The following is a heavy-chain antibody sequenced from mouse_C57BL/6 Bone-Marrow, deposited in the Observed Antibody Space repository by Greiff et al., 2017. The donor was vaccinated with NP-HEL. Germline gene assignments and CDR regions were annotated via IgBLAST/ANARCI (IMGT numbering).Heavy chain of an antibody. V-gene: IGHV1-74*01. J-gene: IGHJ4*01. CDR1: GYTFTSYW. Sequence: QVQLQQPGAELVKPGASVKVSCKASGYTFTSYWMHWVKQRPGQGLEWLGRIHPSDSDTNYNQKFKGKATLTVDKSSSTAYMQLSSLTSEDSAVYYCAIIGDYDRYAMDYWGQGTSVTVSS. CDR3: AIIGDYDRYAMDY. CDR2: IHPSDSDT. D-gene: IGHD2-4*01.